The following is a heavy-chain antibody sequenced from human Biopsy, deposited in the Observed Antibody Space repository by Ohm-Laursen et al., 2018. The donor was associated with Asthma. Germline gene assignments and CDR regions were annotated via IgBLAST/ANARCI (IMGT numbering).Heavy chain of an antibody. V-gene: IGHV3-33*01. D-gene: IGHD6-6*01. CDR2: IWYDGRKK. CDR3: ARKIAARGGMGV. Sequence: SLRLSCAASGITFSSFGMHWVRQAPGKGLEWVSFIWYDGRKKTYADSVKGRFTISRDNSKNTLYLQMNSLRAEDTAVYYCARKIAARGGMGVWGQGTTVTVSS. CDR1: GITFSSFG. J-gene: IGHJ6*02.